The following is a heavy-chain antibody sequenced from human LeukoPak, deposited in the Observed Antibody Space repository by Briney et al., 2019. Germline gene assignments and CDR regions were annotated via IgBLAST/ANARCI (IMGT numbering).Heavy chain of an antibody. CDR3: ARHGPYYYGSGSPFDY. CDR2: IYYSGST. Sequence: SETLSLTCTVSGGSISSSSYYWGWIRQPPGKGLEWIGSIYYSGSTYYNPSLKSRVTISVDTSKNQFSLKLSSVTAADTAVYYCARHGPYYYGSGSPFDYWGQGTLVTVSS. V-gene: IGHV4-39*01. D-gene: IGHD3-10*01. CDR1: GGSISSSSYY. J-gene: IGHJ4*02.